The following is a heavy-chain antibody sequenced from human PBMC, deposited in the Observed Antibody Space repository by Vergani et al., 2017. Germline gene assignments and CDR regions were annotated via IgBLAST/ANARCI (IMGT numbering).Heavy chain of an antibody. Sequence: QVQLQQWGAGLLKPSETLSLTCAVYGGSFSGYYWSWIRQPPGKGLEWIGEIKHSGSTNYNPSLKSRVTISVDTSKNQFSLKLSSVTAADTAVYYCARGQWGYCSSTSCYSYYYYMDVWGKGTTVTVSS. CDR1: GGSFSGYY. J-gene: IGHJ6*03. CDR3: ARGQWGYCSSTSCYSYYYYMDV. D-gene: IGHD2-2*02. CDR2: IKHSGST. V-gene: IGHV4-34*01.